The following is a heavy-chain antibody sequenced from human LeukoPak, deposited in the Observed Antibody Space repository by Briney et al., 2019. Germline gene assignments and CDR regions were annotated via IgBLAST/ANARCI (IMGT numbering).Heavy chain of an antibody. CDR2: INHSGST. Sequence: TSETLSLTCAVYGGSFSGYYWSWIRQPPGKGLERIGEINHSGSTNYNPSLKSRVTISVDTSKNQFSLKLSSVTAADTAVYYCARSGFLTTTDYWGQGTLVTVSS. CDR3: ARSGFLTTTDY. D-gene: IGHD3-3*01. V-gene: IGHV4-34*01. CDR1: GGSFSGYY. J-gene: IGHJ4*02.